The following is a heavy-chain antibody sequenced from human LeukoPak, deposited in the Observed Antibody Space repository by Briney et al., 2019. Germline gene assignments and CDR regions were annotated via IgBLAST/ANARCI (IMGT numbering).Heavy chain of an antibody. Sequence: GGSLRLSCAASGFTFSSYAMHWVRQAPGKGLEWVAVISYDGSNKYYADSVKGRFTISRDNSKNTLYLQMNSLRSEDTAVYYCARHDYELGASDYWGQGTLVTVSS. CDR1: GFTFSSYA. D-gene: IGHD4-17*01. CDR2: ISYDGSNK. J-gene: IGHJ4*02. V-gene: IGHV3-30*04. CDR3: ARHDYELGASDY.